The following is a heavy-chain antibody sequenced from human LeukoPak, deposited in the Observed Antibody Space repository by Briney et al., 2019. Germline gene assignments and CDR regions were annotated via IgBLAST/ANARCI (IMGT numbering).Heavy chain of an antibody. J-gene: IGHJ5*02. CDR3: AESQRENWFDP. CDR1: GFTFSNYA. CDR2: ISGDGGGT. V-gene: IGHV3-23*01. Sequence: GGSLRLSCAASGFTFSNYAMNWVRQAPGKGLEWVSAISGDGGGTYYADSVKGRFTISRDNSKNTLYLQMNSLRAEDTAVYYCAESQRENWFDPWGQGTLVTVSS.